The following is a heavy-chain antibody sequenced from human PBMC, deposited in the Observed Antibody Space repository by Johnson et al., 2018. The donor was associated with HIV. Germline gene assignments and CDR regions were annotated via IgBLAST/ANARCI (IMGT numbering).Heavy chain of an antibody. CDR2: IYSGGST. CDR3: ARSQVAATSEGAFDI. Sequence: VPLVESGGGLVQPGGSLRLSCAASGFTVSSNYMSWVRQAPGKGLEWVSVIYSGGSTYYADSVKGRFTISRDNSKNTLYLQMNSLRAEDTAVYYSARSQVAATSEGAFDIWGQGTMVTVSS. V-gene: IGHV3-66*01. D-gene: IGHD2-15*01. CDR1: GFTVSSNY. J-gene: IGHJ3*02.